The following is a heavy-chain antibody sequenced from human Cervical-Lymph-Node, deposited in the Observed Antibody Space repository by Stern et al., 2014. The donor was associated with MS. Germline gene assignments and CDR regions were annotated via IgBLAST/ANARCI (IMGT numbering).Heavy chain of an antibody. CDR3: ARQPDYSDFLDF. D-gene: IGHD4-11*01. CDR2: VNVVPSTT. CDR1: GYNFIDHA. V-gene: IGHV1-3*01. J-gene: IGHJ4*02. Sequence: QFQLVQSGAEVKQPGASMTISCKTSGYNFIDHAIHWVRQAPGQRLEWLGWVNVVPSTTKYSQKFQGRVSFTRDKAASAAYMDLSSLSPDDTAVYYCARQPDYSDFLDFWGQGTLVTVAS.